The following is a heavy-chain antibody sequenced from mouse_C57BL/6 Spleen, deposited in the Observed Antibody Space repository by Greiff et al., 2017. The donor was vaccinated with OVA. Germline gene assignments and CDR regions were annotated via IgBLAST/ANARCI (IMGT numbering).Heavy chain of an antibody. D-gene: IGHD1-1*01. CDR1: GFSLTSYG. V-gene: IGHV2-5*01. Sequence: VQLQESGPGLVQPSQSLSITCTVSGFSLTSYGVHWVRQSPGKGLEWLGVIWRGGSTDYNAAFMSRLSITKDNSTSQVFFKMNSLQADDTAIYYCAKNRGSSNWYFDVWGTGTTVTVSS. CDR3: AKNRGSSNWYFDV. J-gene: IGHJ1*03. CDR2: IWRGGST.